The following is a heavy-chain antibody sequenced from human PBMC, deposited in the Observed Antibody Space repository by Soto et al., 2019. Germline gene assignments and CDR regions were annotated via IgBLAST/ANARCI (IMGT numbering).Heavy chain of an antibody. V-gene: IGHV1-69*01. CDR3: ARESAYGGXXXXXDY. CDR1: GDTFSSYA. CDR2: IIPFFNTS. Sequence: QVQLVQSGAEVKKPGSSVKVSCKASGDTFSSYAISWVRQAPGQGLDWMGGIIPFFNTSNYAQKFQGRVTISADESTSTAYMELSSLRSEDTAMYYCARESAYGGXXXXXDYWGQXTLVTVSS. D-gene: IGHD1-26*01. J-gene: IGHJ4*02.